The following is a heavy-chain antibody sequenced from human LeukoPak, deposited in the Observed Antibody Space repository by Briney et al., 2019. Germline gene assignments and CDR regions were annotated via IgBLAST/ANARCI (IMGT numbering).Heavy chain of an antibody. CDR1: GGSIGSSSYY. CDR3: ARRYCSGGSCYSDNWFDH. V-gene: IGHV4-39*01. CDR2: IYYSGST. D-gene: IGHD2-15*01. J-gene: IGHJ5*02. Sequence: PSETLSLTCTVSGGSIGSSSYYWGWIRQPPGKGLEWIGSIYYSGSTYYNPSLKSRVTISVDTSKNQFSLKLSSVTAADTAVYYCARRYCSGGSCYSDNWFDHWGQGTLVTVSS.